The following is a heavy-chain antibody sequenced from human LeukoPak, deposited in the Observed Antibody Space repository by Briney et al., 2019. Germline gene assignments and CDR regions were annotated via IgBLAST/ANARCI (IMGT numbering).Heavy chain of an antibody. CDR1: GFTVSSNY. Sequence: PGGSLRLSCAASGFTVSSNYMSWVRQAPGKGLEWVSVIYSGGSTYYADSVKGRFTISRDNSKNTLYLQMNGLRAEDTAVYYCARVDEDSSAFDIWGQGTMVTVSS. D-gene: IGHD3-22*01. J-gene: IGHJ3*02. V-gene: IGHV3-53*01. CDR2: IYSGGST. CDR3: ARVDEDSSAFDI.